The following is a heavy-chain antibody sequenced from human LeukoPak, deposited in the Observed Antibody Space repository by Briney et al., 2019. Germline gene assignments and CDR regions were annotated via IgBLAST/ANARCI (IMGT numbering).Heavy chain of an antibody. CDR1: GDSVSSKSAA. CDR3: ARDLSSGTAMVEDQFDF. Sequence: SQTLSLTCAISGDSVSSKSAAWDWIRQSPSRGLEWLGRTYYRSRWYNDYAVSVKSRITINPDTSKNQFSLQLNSVTPGDTAVYYCARDLSSGTAMVEDQFDFWGQGTLVTVSS. CDR2: TYYRSRWYN. D-gene: IGHD5-18*01. J-gene: IGHJ4*02. V-gene: IGHV6-1*01.